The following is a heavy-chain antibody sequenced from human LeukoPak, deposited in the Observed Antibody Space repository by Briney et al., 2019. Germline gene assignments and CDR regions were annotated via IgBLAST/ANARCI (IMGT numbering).Heavy chain of an antibody. V-gene: IGHV4-34*01. Sequence: SETLSLTCAVYGGSFSGYYWSWIRHPPGKGLEWIGEINHSGSTNYNPSLKSRVTISVDTSKNQFSLKLSSVTAADTAVYYCARVYSRLHFDYWGQGTLVTVSS. CDR3: ARVYSRLHFDY. D-gene: IGHD2-21*01. J-gene: IGHJ4*02. CDR2: INHSGST. CDR1: GGSFSGYY.